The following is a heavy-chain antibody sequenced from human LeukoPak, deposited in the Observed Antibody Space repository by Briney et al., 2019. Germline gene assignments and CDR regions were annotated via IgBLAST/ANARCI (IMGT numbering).Heavy chain of an antibody. D-gene: IGHD5-18*01. V-gene: IGHV1-2*02. CDR2: INPNSGGT. J-gene: IGHJ3*02. CDR1: GYTFTGYY. Sequence: EASVKVSCTASGYTFTGYYMHWVRQAPGQGLEWMGWINPNSGGTNYAQKFQGRVTMTRDTSISTAYMELSRLRSDDTAVYYCARDPPVTAMVTSLDAFDIWGQGTMVTVSS. CDR3: ARDPPVTAMVTSLDAFDI.